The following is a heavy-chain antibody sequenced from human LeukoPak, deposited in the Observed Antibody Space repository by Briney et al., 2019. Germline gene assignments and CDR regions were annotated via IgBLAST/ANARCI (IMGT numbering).Heavy chain of an antibody. J-gene: IGHJ3*02. D-gene: IGHD6-13*01. CDR2: IKQDGSEK. V-gene: IGHV3-7*01. Sequence: GGSLRLSCAASGFTFSSYGMHWVRQAPGKGLEWVANIKQDGSEKYYVDSVKGRFTISRDNAKNSLYLQMNSLRAEDTAVYYCARVRSGYSSSWYGWSAFDIWGQGTMVTVSS. CDR3: ARVRSGYSSSWYGWSAFDI. CDR1: GFTFSSYG.